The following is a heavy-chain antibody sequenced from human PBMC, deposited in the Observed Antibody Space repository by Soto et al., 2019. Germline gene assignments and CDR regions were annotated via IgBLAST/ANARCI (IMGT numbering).Heavy chain of an antibody. CDR2: ISSSGSSI. CDR1: GFTFSSYE. CDR3: ARGGCSSTSCYDGEYYYGMAV. D-gene: IGHD2-2*01. Sequence: EVQLVESGGGLVQPGGSLRLSCAASGFTFSSYEMNWVRQAPGKGLEWVSYISSSGSSIYYADSVKGRFTISRDNAKNSLHLQMNSLRAEDTAVYYCARGGCSSTSCYDGEYYYGMAVWGRGTTVTVSS. J-gene: IGHJ6*02. V-gene: IGHV3-48*03.